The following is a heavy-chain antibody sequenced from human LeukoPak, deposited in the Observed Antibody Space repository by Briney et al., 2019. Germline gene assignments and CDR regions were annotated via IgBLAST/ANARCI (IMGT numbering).Heavy chain of an antibody. V-gene: IGHV4-39*01. Sequence: PSETLSLTCTVSGGSISSYYWGWIRQPPGKGLEWIGSIYYSGSTYYNPSLKSRVTISVDTSKSQFSLKLSSVTAADTAVYYCARHSPSGSDYWGQGTLVTVSS. CDR3: ARHSPSGSDY. D-gene: IGHD5-12*01. J-gene: IGHJ4*02. CDR1: GGSISSYY. CDR2: IYYSGST.